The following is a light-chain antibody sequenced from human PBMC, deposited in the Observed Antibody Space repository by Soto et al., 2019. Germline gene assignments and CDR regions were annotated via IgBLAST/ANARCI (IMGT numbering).Light chain of an antibody. V-gene: IGLV2-14*01. J-gene: IGLJ3*02. CDR1: SREVGGYNY. CDR2: EVS. Sequence: QSALTQPASVSGSPGQPITISGTGTSREVGGYNYVSWYQQHPGKAPKLMIYEVSNRPSGVSNRFSGSKSGNTASLTISGLQAEDEADYYCSSYTSSSTRVFGGGTKLTVL. CDR3: SSYTSSSTRV.